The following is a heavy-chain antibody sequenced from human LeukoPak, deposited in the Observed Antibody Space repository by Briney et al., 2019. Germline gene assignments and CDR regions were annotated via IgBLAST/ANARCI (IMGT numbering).Heavy chain of an antibody. CDR2: IKSKTDGGIT. J-gene: IGHJ4*02. CDR1: GFTFSSFE. CDR3: TTDPDYDILTGYYRDFDY. Sequence: GGSLRLSCAASGFTFSSFEMNWVRQAPGKGLEWVGRIKSKTDGGITDYAAPVKGRFTISRDDSKNTLYLQMNSLKTEDTAVYYCTTDPDYDILTGYYRDFDYWGQGTLVTVSS. V-gene: IGHV3-15*01. D-gene: IGHD3-9*01.